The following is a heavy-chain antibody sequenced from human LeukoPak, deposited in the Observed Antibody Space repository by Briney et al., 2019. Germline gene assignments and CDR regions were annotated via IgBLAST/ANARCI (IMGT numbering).Heavy chain of an antibody. D-gene: IGHD3-10*01. CDR3: ARVLGSGTYGVDV. CDR1: GFTFSSYD. V-gene: IGHV3-13*04. CDR2: IGTAGDT. J-gene: IGHJ6*02. Sequence: GGSPRLSCAASGFTFSSYDMHWVRQATGKGLEWVPSIGTAGDTYYSGSVKGRFTISRENAKNSLYLQMSSLRAGDTAVYYCARVLGSGTYGVDVWGQGATVTVSS.